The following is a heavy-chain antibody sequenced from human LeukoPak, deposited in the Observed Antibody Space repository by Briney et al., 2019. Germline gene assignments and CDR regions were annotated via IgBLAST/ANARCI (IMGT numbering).Heavy chain of an antibody. D-gene: IGHD2-2*01. V-gene: IGHV4-59*01. CDR3: ARGFSCSSISCYYGVYYYYMDV. J-gene: IGHJ6*03. Sequence: SETLSLTCTVSGGSISSYYWSWIRQPPGKGLEWIGYIYYSGSTNYNPSLKSRVTISVDTSKNQFSLKLSSVTAADTAVYYCARGFSCSSISCYYGVYYYYMDVWGKGTTVTVSS. CDR2: IYYSGST. CDR1: GGSISSYY.